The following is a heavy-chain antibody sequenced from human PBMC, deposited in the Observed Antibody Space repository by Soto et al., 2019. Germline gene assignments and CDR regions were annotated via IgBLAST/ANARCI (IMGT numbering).Heavy chain of an antibody. Sequence: VASVKVSCKTSGYSFTAYGISWVRQAPGQGLEWMGWISCYNGKTKYAQKVQGRVTMTTDTSTSTAYMEVRSLRSDDTAIYYCARDAPPPELRFLEWHNYDYNGMDVWGQGTTVTVS. D-gene: IGHD3-3*01. CDR3: ARDAPPPELRFLEWHNYDYNGMDV. CDR1: GYSFTAYG. CDR2: ISCYNGKT. V-gene: IGHV1-18*01. J-gene: IGHJ6*02.